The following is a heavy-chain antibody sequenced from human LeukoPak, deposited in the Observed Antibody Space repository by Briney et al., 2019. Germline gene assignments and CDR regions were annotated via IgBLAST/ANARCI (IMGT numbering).Heavy chain of an antibody. CDR2: IGSSNTI. D-gene: IGHD5-12*01. Sequence: GGSLRLSCAASGFTFSTYEMNWVRQAPGKGLEWVSYIGSSNTIYYADSVKGRFTISRDNAKNSLYLQMNSLRAEDTAVYYCAGEGRSGYDLTGYYGMDVWGKGTTVTVSS. CDR1: GFTFSTYE. J-gene: IGHJ6*04. CDR3: AGEGRSGYDLTGYYGMDV. V-gene: IGHV3-48*03.